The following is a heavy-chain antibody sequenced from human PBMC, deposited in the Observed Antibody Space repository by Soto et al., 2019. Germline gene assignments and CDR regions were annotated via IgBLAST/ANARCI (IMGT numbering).Heavy chain of an antibody. V-gene: IGHV1-69*06. J-gene: IGHJ6*02. Sequence: QVQLVQSGAEVKKPGSSVKVSCKASGGTFSSYAISWVRQAPGQGLEWMGGIIPIFGTANYAQKFQGRVTITADKSTSTAYMELSSLRSEHTAVYYCARMVRGVKYYYYGMDVWGQGTTVTVSS. CDR3: ARMVRGVKYYYYGMDV. CDR1: GGTFSSYA. CDR2: IIPIFGTA. D-gene: IGHD3-10*01.